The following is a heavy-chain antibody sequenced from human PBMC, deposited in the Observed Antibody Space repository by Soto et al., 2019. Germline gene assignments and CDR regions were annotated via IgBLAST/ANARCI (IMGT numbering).Heavy chain of an antibody. Sequence: QVQLQESGPGLVKPSGTLSLTCAVSSVSISSNDYWIWVRQPPGKGLEWIGEIYHTGITNYNPSLQSGVTMSVDKSTNQFSLALASVTAADTAVYYCASFIFGGGIYRWGQGTLVTVSS. CDR2: IYHTGIT. J-gene: IGHJ4*02. CDR3: ASFIFGGGIYR. V-gene: IGHV4-4*02. D-gene: IGHD3-3*01. CDR1: SVSISSNDY.